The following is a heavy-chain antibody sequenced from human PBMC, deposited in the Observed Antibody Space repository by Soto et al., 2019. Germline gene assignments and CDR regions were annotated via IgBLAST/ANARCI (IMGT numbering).Heavy chain of an antibody. CDR3: TRGSMSGLSIDY. J-gene: IGHJ4*02. D-gene: IGHD2-2*01. CDR1: GFTFRTYP. CDR2: ITSDGNNK. V-gene: IGHV3-30-3*01. Sequence: QVQLVESGGGVGQPGRSLRLSCAAAGFTFRTYPIHWVRQAPGKGLAWVAVITSDGNNKYYADSVKGRFTISRDNSKNTVYLQMNSLRTDDTAVFYCTRGSMSGLSIDYWGQGTLVTVSS.